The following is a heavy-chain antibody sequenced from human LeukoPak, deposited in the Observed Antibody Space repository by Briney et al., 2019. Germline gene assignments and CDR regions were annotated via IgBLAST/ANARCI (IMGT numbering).Heavy chain of an antibody. Sequence: ASVKVSCKASGGTFSSYAISWVRQAPGQGLEWMGGIIPIFGTANYAQKFQGRVTITADKSTSTAYMELSSLRSEDTAVYYCARALYNWSHAPYYYYGMDVWGKGTTVTVSS. CDR1: GGTFSSYA. CDR3: ARALYNWSHAPYYYYGMDV. V-gene: IGHV1-69*06. D-gene: IGHD1-20*01. J-gene: IGHJ6*04. CDR2: IIPIFGTA.